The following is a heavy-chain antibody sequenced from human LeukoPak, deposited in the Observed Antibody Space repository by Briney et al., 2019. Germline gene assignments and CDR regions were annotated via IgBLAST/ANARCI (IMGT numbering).Heavy chain of an antibody. J-gene: IGHJ4*02. CDR1: GYTFISYY. CDR2: INPRGGST. V-gene: IGHV1-46*01. D-gene: IGHD2-2*01. CDR3: ARANCSSISCPPDY. Sequence: ASVKVSCKASGYTFISYYMHWVRQAPGQGLEWMGIINPRGGSTSYHQKFQGRVTMTRDTSTSTVYMELSSLRSEDMAIYYCARANCSSISCPPDYWGQGTLVTVSS.